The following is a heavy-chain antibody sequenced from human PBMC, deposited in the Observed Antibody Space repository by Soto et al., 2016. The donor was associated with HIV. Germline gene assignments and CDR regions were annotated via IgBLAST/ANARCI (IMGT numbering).Heavy chain of an antibody. D-gene: IGHD2-15*01. J-gene: IGHJ5*01. V-gene: IGHV3-73*01. CDR1: GFTFSGSA. CDR3: TRVGVAWFDS. CDR2: IRSKANNYAT. Sequence: EVQLVESGGGLVQPGGSLKLSCEASGFTFSGSAIHWVRQASGKGLEWLGRIRSKANNYATSYAASLKGRFTISRDESKNMAYLQMKDLKTEDTAVYYCTRVGVAWFDSWGQGTLVTVSS.